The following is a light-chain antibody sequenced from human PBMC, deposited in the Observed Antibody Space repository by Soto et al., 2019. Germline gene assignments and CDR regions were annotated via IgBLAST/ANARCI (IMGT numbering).Light chain of an antibody. J-gene: IGKJ4*01. CDR1: QRVGSN. V-gene: IGKV3-15*01. CDR3: QQNHDWPLT. CDR2: DAS. Sequence: EIVMTQSPATLSVSPGERATLSCRASQRVGSNLAWYQQKPGQAPRLLIYDASTRATGVPTRFSGTGYGTEFTLTINSLQSEDFAVYYCQQNHDWPLTFGGGTKVEIK.